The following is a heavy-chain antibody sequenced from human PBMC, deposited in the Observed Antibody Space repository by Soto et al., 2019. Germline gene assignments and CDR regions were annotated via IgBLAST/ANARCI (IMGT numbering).Heavy chain of an antibody. Sequence: SETLSLTCSVSGDSMNSGDYYWSWIRQPPGKGLEWIGFIYYSGTTYYNPSLKSRVTISVDSSKNQFSLKLSSLTAADTAMYYCARGDGSGSQGFGPWGQGTLVTVSS. D-gene: IGHD3-10*01. CDR2: IYYSGTT. CDR3: ARGDGSGSQGFGP. CDR1: GDSMNSGDYY. V-gene: IGHV4-30-4*01. J-gene: IGHJ5*02.